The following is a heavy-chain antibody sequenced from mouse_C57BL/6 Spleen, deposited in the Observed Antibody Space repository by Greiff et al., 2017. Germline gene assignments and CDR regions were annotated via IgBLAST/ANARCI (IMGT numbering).Heavy chain of an antibody. CDR3: TPWGYFDY. CDR2: IDPETGGT. Sequence: VQGVESGAELVRPGASVTLSCKASGYTFTDYEMHWVKQTPVHGLEWIGAIDPETGGTAYNQKFKGKAILTADKSSSTAYMELRSLTSEDSAVYYCTPWGYFDYWGQGTTLTVSS. CDR1: GYTFTDYE. J-gene: IGHJ2*01. D-gene: IGHD4-1*01. V-gene: IGHV1-15*01.